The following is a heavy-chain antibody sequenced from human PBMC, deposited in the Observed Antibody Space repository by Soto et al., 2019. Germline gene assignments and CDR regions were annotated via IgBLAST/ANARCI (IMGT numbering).Heavy chain of an antibody. CDR2: IYYSGST. Sequence: PSDTLSLTCTVSGGSISSSSYYWGWIRQPPGKGLEWIGSIYYSGSTYYNPSLKSRVTISVDTSKNQFSLKLSSVTAADTAVYYCARRRDGGFDYWGQGTPVTVSS. V-gene: IGHV4-39*01. D-gene: IGHD3-3*01. CDR1: GGSISSSSYY. J-gene: IGHJ4*02. CDR3: ARRRDGGFDY.